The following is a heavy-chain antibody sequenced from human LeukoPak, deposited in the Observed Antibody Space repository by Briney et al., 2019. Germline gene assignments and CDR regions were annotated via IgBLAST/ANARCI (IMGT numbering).Heavy chain of an antibody. Sequence: ASVKVSCKASGYTFTSYYMHWVRQAPGKGFEWMGGVDPEDGETIYAQKFQGRVTMTDDPSTDTAYMELSSLRSEDTAVYYCVTHFDSSGPDAFDIWGQGTMVTVSS. CDR2: VDPEDGET. J-gene: IGHJ3*02. V-gene: IGHV1-24*01. CDR3: VTHFDSSGPDAFDI. D-gene: IGHD3-22*01. CDR1: GYTFTSYY.